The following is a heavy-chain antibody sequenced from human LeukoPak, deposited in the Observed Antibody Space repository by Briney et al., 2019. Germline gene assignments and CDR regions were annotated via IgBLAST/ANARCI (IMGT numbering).Heavy chain of an antibody. CDR2: IYSDNT. D-gene: IGHD4/OR15-4a*01. CDR3: ARRAGAYSHPYDY. V-gene: IGHV3-53*01. CDR1: GFTFSPYA. Sequence: GGSLRLSCAGSGFTFSPYAMSWVGQAPGKGLEWVSFIYSDNTHYSDSVKGRFTISRDNSKNTLYLQMNSLRAEDTAVYYCARRAGAYSHPYDYWGQGTLVTVSS. J-gene: IGHJ4*02.